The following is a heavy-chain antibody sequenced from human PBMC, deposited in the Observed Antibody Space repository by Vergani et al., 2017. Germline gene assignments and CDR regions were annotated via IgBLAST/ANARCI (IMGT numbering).Heavy chain of an antibody. CDR1: GFTFSDYY. CDR3: ARDLIAVAGWLDY. D-gene: IGHD6-19*01. J-gene: IGHJ4*02. CDR2: ISYDGSNK. Sequence: QVQLVESGGGLVKPGGSLRLSCAASGFTFSDYYMSWIRQAPGKGLEWVAVISYDGSNKYYADSVKSRFTISRDNYKNTLYLQMNSLRAEDTAVYYCARDLIAVAGWLDYWGQGTLVTVSS. V-gene: IGHV3-30-3*01.